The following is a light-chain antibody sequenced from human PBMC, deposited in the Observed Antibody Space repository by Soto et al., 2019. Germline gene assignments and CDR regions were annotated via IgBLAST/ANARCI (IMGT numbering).Light chain of an antibody. J-gene: IGLJ1*01. CDR1: SSNIGAGYD. CDR3: QSYDSSLSGYV. V-gene: IGLV1-40*01. Sequence: QSVLTQPPSVSGAPGQRGTISCTGSSSNIGAGYDVHWYQHLPGTAPKLLIYGNSNRPSGVPDRFSGTKSGTSASLAITGLQAEDEADYYCQSYDSSLSGYVFGPGTEVTV. CDR2: GNS.